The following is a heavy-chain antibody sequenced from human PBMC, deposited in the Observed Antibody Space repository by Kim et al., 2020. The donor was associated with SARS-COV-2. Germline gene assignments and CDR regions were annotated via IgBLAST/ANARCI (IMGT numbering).Heavy chain of an antibody. Sequence: DSVKGRFTISRDNAKNSLYLQMNSLRAEDTALYYCAKVRVDYYGSGGFDYWGQGTLVTVSS. CDR3: AKVRVDYYGSGGFDY. V-gene: IGHV3-9*01. D-gene: IGHD3-10*01. J-gene: IGHJ4*02.